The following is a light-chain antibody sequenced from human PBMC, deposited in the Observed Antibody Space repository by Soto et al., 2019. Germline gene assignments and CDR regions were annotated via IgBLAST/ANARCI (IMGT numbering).Light chain of an antibody. CDR1: SSDVGGYNH. CDR3: CSYTSLRTVV. CDR2: AVS. J-gene: IGLJ2*01. V-gene: IGLV2-14*01. Sequence: QSALTQPASVSGSPGQSITISCTGTSSDVGGYNHVSWYQHSPGKAPKLILFAVSDRPSGVSHRFSGSKSGNTASLTISGLPAEGAADYYCCSYTSLRTVVFGGGTQLTVL.